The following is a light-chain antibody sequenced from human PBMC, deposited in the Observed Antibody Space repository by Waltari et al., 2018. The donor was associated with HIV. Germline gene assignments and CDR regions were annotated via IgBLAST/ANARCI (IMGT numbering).Light chain of an antibody. Sequence: QSELSQPPSASGTPGQRVAISCSGSSSNIGRNTVNWYQQLPGTAPKLPVYSNNQRPSGVPDRFSCSKSGTSASLAITGLQSEDEADYYCALWDDSLNGVLFGGGTKLTVL. J-gene: IGLJ2*01. V-gene: IGLV1-44*01. CDR1: SSNIGRNT. CDR2: SNN. CDR3: ALWDDSLNGVL.